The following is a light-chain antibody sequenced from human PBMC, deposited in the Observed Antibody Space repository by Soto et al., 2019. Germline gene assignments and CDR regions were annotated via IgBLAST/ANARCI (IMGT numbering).Light chain of an antibody. J-gene: IGKJ4*01. CDR3: QQSYSTPLT. V-gene: IGKV1-39*01. Sequence: DIQMTQSPSSLSASVGDRVTITCRASQTISSSLNWYQQKPGKAPKLLIYSASRLQSGVPSRFSGSGSGTDFTLTISRLQPEDSGSFYCQQSYSTPLTFGGGTKVEIK. CDR2: SAS. CDR1: QTISSS.